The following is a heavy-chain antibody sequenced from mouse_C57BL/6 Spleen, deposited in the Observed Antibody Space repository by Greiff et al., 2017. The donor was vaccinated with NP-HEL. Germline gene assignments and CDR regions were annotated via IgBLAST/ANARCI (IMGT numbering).Heavy chain of an antibody. CDR3: ARADYDVGFAY. CDR1: GYTFTSYW. Sequence: VKLQQPGAELVKPGASVKLSCKASGYTFTSYWMHWVKQRPGQGLEWIGMIHPNSGSTNYNEKFKSKATLTVDKSSSTAYMQLSSLTSEDSAVYYCARADYDVGFAYWGQGTLVTVSA. CDR2: IHPNSGST. V-gene: IGHV1-64*01. J-gene: IGHJ3*01. D-gene: IGHD2-4*01.